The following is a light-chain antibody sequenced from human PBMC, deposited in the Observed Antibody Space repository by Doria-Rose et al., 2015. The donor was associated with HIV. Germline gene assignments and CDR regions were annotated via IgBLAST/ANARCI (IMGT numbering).Light chain of an antibody. CDR3: HQYGTSWT. Sequence: TQSPGTLSLSPGERATLSCRASQSFSSTYLAWYQQKPGQALSLLIYDGSTRATGIPDRFSAGGSGTDFTLTINRLEPEDFALYYCHQYGTSWTFGQGTKVEI. J-gene: IGKJ1*01. V-gene: IGKV3-20*01. CDR2: DGS. CDR1: QSFSSTY.